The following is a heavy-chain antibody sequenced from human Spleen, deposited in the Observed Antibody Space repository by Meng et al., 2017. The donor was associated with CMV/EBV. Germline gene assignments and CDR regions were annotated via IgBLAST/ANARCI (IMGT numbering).Heavy chain of an antibody. Sequence: ASGYTFTGYYMPWVRQAPGQGLGWMGWINPNSGGTNYAQKFQGRVTMTRDTSISTAYMELSRLRSDDTAVYYCARESTIFGVVISDYWGQGTLVTVSS. CDR1: GYTFTGYY. CDR3: ARESTIFGVVISDY. CDR2: INPNSGGT. D-gene: IGHD3-3*01. V-gene: IGHV1-2*02. J-gene: IGHJ4*02.